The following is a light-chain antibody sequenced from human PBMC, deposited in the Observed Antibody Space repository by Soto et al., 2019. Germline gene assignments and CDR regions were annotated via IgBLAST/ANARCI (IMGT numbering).Light chain of an antibody. CDR1: SSDVGRYNL. CDR2: DVI. V-gene: IGLV2-8*01. Sequence: QSVLTQPPSASGSPGQSVTISCTGTSSDVGRYNLVSWYQHRPGKAPKLMLYDVIKRPSGVPDRFSGSKSGNTAYLTVSGLQAEDEADYYCSSHAGRDNFVIFGGGTKVTVL. J-gene: IGLJ2*01. CDR3: SSHAGRDNFVI.